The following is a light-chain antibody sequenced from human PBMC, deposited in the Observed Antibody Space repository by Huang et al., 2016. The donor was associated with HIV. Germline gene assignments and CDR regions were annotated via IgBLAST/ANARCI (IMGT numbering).Light chain of an antibody. J-gene: IGKJ4*01. V-gene: IGKV1-39*01. CDR3: QKSYNSPLT. Sequence: DIQMTQSPSSLSASVGDRVNITCRASQSINSYVNCYQQKPGKANKVLIYAASSLQSGFPSRFNGSGSGTDFTLTINSLQHEDFAIYYCQKSYNSPLTFGGGNRLEIK. CDR2: AAS. CDR1: QSINSY.